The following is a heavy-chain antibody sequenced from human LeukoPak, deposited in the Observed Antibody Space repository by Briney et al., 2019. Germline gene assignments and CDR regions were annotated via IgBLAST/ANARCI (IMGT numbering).Heavy chain of an antibody. CDR3: AREYQSGTPSPDY. Sequence: SVKVSCKASGGTFSSYAISWVRQAPGQGLEWMGRIIPILGIANYAQKFQGRVTITADKSTSTAYMELSSLRSEDTAVYYCAREYQSGTPSPDYWGQGTLVTVSS. CDR2: IIPILGIA. V-gene: IGHV1-69*04. D-gene: IGHD1-26*01. J-gene: IGHJ4*02. CDR1: GGTFSSYA.